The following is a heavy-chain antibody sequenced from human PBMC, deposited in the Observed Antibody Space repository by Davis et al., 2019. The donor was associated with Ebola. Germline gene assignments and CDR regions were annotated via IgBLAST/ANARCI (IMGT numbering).Heavy chain of an antibody. Sequence: GESLKISCAAFGFTFSSYALHWVRQAPGKGLEWVAVISYDGSNEYYADSVKGRFNISRDNSRDTLFLQMNTLIAEDTAVYYCARTYYYDDRGYRNAFDIWGQGTTVTVSS. J-gene: IGHJ3*02. CDR1: GFTFSSYA. CDR3: ARTYYYDDRGYRNAFDI. CDR2: ISYDGSNE. V-gene: IGHV3-30-3*01. D-gene: IGHD3-22*01.